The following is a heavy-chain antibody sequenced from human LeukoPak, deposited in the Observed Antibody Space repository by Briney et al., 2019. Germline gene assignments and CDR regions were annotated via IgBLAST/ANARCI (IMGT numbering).Heavy chain of an antibody. Sequence: SVKVSCKASGGTFSSYAISWVRQAPGQGLGWMGRIIPIFGTANYAQKFQGRVTITADKSTSTAYMELSSLRSEDTAVYYCARVERSPLVGATEYFDSWGQGTLVTVSS. V-gene: IGHV1-69*06. J-gene: IGHJ4*02. D-gene: IGHD1-26*01. CDR3: ARVERSPLVGATEYFDS. CDR1: GGTFSSYA. CDR2: IIPIFGTA.